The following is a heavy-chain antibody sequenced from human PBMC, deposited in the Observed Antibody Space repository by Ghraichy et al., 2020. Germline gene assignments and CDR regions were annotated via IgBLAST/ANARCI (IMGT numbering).Heavy chain of an antibody. CDR3: ASEQSGSRGVGY. V-gene: IGHV4-61*01. CDR2: IYNSGST. D-gene: IGHD1-26*01. J-gene: IGHJ4*02. Sequence: SETLSLTCTVSGGSVSSGSYYWSWIRQPPGKGLEWIGYIYNSGSTNYNPSLKSRVTISVDTSKNQFSLKLSSVTAADTAVYYCASEQSGSRGVGYWGQGTLVTVSS. CDR1: GGSVSSGSYY.